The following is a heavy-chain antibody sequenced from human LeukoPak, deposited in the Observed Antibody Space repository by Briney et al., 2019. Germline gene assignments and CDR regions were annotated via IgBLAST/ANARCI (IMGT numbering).Heavy chain of an antibody. V-gene: IGHV3-7*01. Sequence: PGGSLRLSCAASGFIFNNAWMSWVRQAPGKGLEWVANIKQDGSEKYYVDSVKGRFTISRDNAKNSLYLQMNSLRAEDTAVYYCARDSSSWYEGTSDYWGQGTLVTVSS. CDR2: IKQDGSEK. D-gene: IGHD6-13*01. CDR1: GFIFNNAW. CDR3: ARDSSSWYEGTSDY. J-gene: IGHJ4*02.